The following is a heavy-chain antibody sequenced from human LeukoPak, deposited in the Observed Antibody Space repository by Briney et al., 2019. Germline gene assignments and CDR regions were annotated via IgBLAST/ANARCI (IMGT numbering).Heavy chain of an antibody. CDR2: IYYSGST. J-gene: IGHJ3*02. D-gene: IGHD3-22*01. CDR3: ARLGGITMIVVAREDAFDI. V-gene: IGHV4-39*07. CDR1: GGSISSSSYY. Sequence: SETLSLTCTVSGGSISSSSYYWGWIRQPPGKGLEWIVSIYYSGSTYYNPSLKSRVTISVDTSKNQFSLKLSSVTAADTAVYYCARLGGITMIVVAREDAFDIWGQGTMVTVSS.